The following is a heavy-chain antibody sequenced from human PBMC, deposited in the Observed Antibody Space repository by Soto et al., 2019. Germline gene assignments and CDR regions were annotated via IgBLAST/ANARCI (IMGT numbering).Heavy chain of an antibody. CDR3: AKVNERITMIVVIDYGMDV. D-gene: IGHD3-22*01. CDR1: GYTFTIYA. V-gene: IGHV1-3*01. J-gene: IGHJ6*02. CDR2: INAGNGNT. Sequence: ASVKVSCKASGYTFTIYAMHWVRQAPGQRLEWMGWINAGNGNTKYSQKFQGRVTITRDTSASTAYMELSSLRSEDTAVYYCAKVNERITMIVVIDYGMDVWGQGTTVTVSS.